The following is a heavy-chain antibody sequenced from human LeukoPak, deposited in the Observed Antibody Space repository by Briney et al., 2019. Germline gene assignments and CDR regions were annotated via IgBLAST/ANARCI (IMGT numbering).Heavy chain of an antibody. Sequence: SSETLSLTCTVSGGSISSYYWSWIRQPPGKGLEWIGYIYYSGSTNYNPSLKSRVTISVDTSKNQFSLKLSSVPAADTAVYYCARLGGYCSSTSCSWFDPWGQGTLVTVSS. V-gene: IGHV4-59*08. D-gene: IGHD2-2*01. J-gene: IGHJ5*02. CDR3: ARLGGYCSSTSCSWFDP. CDR2: IYYSGST. CDR1: GGSISSYY.